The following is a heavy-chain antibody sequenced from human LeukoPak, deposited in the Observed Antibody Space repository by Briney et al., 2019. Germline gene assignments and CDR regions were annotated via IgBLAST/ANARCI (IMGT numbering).Heavy chain of an antibody. CDR3: ARDRDITGTTLYYYYMDV. V-gene: IGHV1-18*01. CDR2: ISAYNGNT. J-gene: IGHJ6*03. D-gene: IGHD1-14*01. Sequence: ASVKVSCKASGYTFTSYGISWVRQAPGQGLEWMGWISAYNGNTNYAQKLQGRVTMTTDTSTSTAYMELRSLRSDDTAVYYCARDRDITGTTLYYYYMDVWGKGTTVTVSS. CDR1: GYTFTSYG.